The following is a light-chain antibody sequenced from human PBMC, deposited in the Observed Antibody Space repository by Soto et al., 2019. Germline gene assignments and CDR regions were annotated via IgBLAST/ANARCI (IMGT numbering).Light chain of an antibody. J-gene: IGLJ3*02. Sequence: QSVLTQPASESGSPGQSVTISCTGTGSDVGGYDYVSWYQQHPGKAPKLMIYDVSNRPSGVSNRFSGSKSGNTASLTISGLQAENEADYYCNSYTNSSTLVFGGGTKVTVL. CDR2: DVS. CDR3: NSYTNSSTLV. CDR1: GSDVGGYDY. V-gene: IGLV2-14*03.